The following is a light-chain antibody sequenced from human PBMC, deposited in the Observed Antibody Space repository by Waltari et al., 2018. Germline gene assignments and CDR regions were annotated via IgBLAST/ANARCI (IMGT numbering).Light chain of an antibody. J-gene: IGKJ1*01. CDR2: GAS. CDR3: QQYGSSPGT. Sequence: EIVLTQSPGTLSLSPGERATLSCRASQSVTSGYLAWYQQRPGQAPRLLMYGASRRATGSPDRISGSGSGTAFTLTISRLEPEDFAVYYCQQYGSSPGTFGQGTKVEIK. CDR1: QSVTSGY. V-gene: IGKV3-20*01.